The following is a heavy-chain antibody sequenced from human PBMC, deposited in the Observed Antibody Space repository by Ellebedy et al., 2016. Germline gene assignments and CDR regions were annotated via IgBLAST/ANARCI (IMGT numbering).Heavy chain of an antibody. CDR3: AKETLGYSGIFDY. CDR2: ISYDGSNE. D-gene: IGHD5-12*01. J-gene: IGHJ4*02. V-gene: IGHV3-30*18. Sequence: GGSLRLXXAAFKLTFSRYGMHWVRQAPGKGLEWVAFISYDGSNEYSTDSVKGRFTISRDNSKNTLFLQMNSLRVEDTAVYYCAKETLGYSGIFDYWGQGTLVITVSS. CDR1: KLTFSRYG.